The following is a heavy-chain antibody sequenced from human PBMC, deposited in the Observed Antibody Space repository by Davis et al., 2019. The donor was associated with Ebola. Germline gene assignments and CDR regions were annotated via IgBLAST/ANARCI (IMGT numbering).Heavy chain of an antibody. J-gene: IGHJ4*02. D-gene: IGHD6-6*01. V-gene: IGHV3-23*03. Sequence: GESLKTPCAASGFTFSSYAMSWVRQAPGKGLEWVSVIYSGGSTYYADSVKGRFTISRDNSKNTLYLEMNTLRAEDTAVYYCARVGGYSSSFWVFDYWGQGTLVTVSS. CDR2: IYSGGST. CDR3: ARVGGYSSSFWVFDY. CDR1: GFTFSSYA.